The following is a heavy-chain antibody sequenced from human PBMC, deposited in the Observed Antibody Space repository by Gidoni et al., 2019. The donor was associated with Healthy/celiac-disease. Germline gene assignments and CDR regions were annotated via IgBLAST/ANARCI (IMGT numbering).Heavy chain of an antibody. CDR3: ARLGGPNWGYYFDY. V-gene: IGHV4-59*08. Sequence: QVQLQESGPGLVKPSETLSLTCTVSGGSISSYYWSWIRQHPGKGLEWIGYIYYSGSTNYNPSLKSRVTISVDTSKNQFSLKLSSVTAADTAVYYCARLGGPNWGYYFDYWGQGTLVTVSS. D-gene: IGHD7-27*01. CDR2: IYYSGST. J-gene: IGHJ4*02. CDR1: GGSISSYY.